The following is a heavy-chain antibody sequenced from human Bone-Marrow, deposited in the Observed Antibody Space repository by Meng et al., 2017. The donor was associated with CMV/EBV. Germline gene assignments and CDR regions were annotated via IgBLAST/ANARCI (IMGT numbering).Heavy chain of an antibody. Sequence: GESLKISCAASGFTFSSYGMHWVRQAPGKGLEWVSSISSSSSYIYYADSVKGRFTISRDNAKNSLYLQMNSLRAEDTAVYYCASGPHFDDWGPGTLVTVSS. CDR1: GFTFSSYG. V-gene: IGHV3-21*01. J-gene: IGHJ4*02. CDR3: ASGPHFDD. CDR2: ISSSSSYI.